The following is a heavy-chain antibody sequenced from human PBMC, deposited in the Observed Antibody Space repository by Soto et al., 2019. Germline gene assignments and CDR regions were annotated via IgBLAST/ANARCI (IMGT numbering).Heavy chain of an antibody. CDR1: GFTFDDYA. D-gene: IGHD2-15*01. J-gene: IGHJ4*02. CDR2: ISWNSGSI. CDR3: AKGFTTMTYIAECSVD. Sequence: GGSLRLSCAASGFTFDDYAMHWVRQAPGKGLEWVSGISWNSGSIGYADSVKGRFTISRDNAKNSLYLQMNSLRAEDTALYYCAKGFTTMTYIAECSVDWGTGTLVTV. V-gene: IGHV3-9*01.